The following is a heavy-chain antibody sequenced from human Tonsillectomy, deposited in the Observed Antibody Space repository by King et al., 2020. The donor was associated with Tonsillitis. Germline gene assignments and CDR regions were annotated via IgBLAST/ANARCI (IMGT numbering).Heavy chain of an antibody. D-gene: IGHD3-3*01. V-gene: IGHV3-23*04. CDR1: GFTFSIFA. CDR2: ISYSAGGT. J-gene: IGHJ6*03. CDR3: AKLLRSGYHLYYMDV. Sequence: VQLVESGGGLVQPGGSLRLSCAAAGFTFSIFAMIWVRPAPGKGLEWVSSISYSAGGTYYADSVNGRFTISRDNSKNTLYLQVNGLRAEDTAVYYCAKLLRSGYHLYYMDVWGKGTTVTVSS.